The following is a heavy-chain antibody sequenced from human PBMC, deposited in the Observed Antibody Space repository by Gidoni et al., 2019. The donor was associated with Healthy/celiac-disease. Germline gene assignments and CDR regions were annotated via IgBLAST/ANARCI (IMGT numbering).Heavy chain of an antibody. Sequence: EVQLLESGGGLVQPGGSLRLSCAASGFTFSSYAMSWVRQAPGKGLEWVSAISGSGGSTYYADSVKGRFTSSRDNSKNTLYLQMNSLRAEDTAVYYCASESGYYPHYFDYWGQGTLVTVSS. CDR1: GFTFSSYA. J-gene: IGHJ4*02. D-gene: IGHD3-22*01. V-gene: IGHV3-23*01. CDR3: ASESGYYPHYFDY. CDR2: ISGSGGST.